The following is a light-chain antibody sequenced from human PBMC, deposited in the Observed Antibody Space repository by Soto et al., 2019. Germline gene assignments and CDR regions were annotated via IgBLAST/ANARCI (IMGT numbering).Light chain of an antibody. CDR3: AAWDDSLKGGV. V-gene: IGLV1-44*01. Sequence: QSVLTQPPSASGTPGQRVTISCSGTSSNIGSRTVNWYQQLPGTAPKLLMYTNNQRPSGVPDRFSGSKSGTSASLAISGLQSEDEADYYCAAWDDSLKGGVFGGGTKLTVL. CDR2: TNN. CDR1: SSNIGSRT. J-gene: IGLJ3*02.